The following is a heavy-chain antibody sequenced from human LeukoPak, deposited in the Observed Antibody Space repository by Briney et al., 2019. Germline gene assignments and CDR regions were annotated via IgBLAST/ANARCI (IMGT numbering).Heavy chain of an antibody. D-gene: IGHD4-23*01. J-gene: IGHJ4*02. CDR1: GYTFTGYY. CDR3: AGGDYGGTFGY. V-gene: IGHV1-2*02. Sequence: ASVKVSCKASGYTFTGYYMHWVRQAPGQGLEWMGWIDPNSGRTHYAQKFQGRVTLTRDTSISTVYFDLNRLTFDDTAVYFCAGGDYGGTFGYWGQGTLVTVSS. CDR2: IDPNSGRT.